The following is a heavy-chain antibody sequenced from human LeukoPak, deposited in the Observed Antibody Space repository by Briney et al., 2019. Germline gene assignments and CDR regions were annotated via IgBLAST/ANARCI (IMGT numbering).Heavy chain of an antibody. V-gene: IGHV3-23*01. Sequence: GGSLRLSCAASGFTFSGHGMNWVRQAPGKGLEWVSGITGSGAITYYADSVKGRFTISRDNFKYTLYLQMNSLRAEGTAVFYCVKDRDWNDDDNAFDIWGQGTMVTVSS. CDR2: ITGSGAIT. D-gene: IGHD1-1*01. J-gene: IGHJ3*02. CDR1: GFTFSGHG. CDR3: VKDRDWNDDDNAFDI.